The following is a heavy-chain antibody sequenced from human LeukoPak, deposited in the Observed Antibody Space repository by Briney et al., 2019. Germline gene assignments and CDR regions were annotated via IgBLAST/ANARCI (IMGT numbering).Heavy chain of an antibody. Sequence: ASVKVSYKTSGYTFPTYGITWVRQAPGQGLEWMGWISAYNGNTNLAQNLQGRVTLTTDRSTTTAYMELRSLTSDDTAIYYCAREACAHCTIDYWGQGTLVTVSS. D-gene: IGHD1-1*01. CDR3: AREACAHCTIDY. J-gene: IGHJ4*02. V-gene: IGHV1-18*01. CDR2: ISAYNGNT. CDR1: GYTFPTYG.